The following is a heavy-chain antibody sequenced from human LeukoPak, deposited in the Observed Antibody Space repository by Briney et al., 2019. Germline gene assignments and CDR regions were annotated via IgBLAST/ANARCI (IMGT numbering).Heavy chain of an antibody. Sequence: GASVKVSCKXSGYTFTSYDINWVRQATGQGLEWMGGMNPNSGNTGYSQKFQGRVTMTRNTSISTAYMELSSLRSEDTAVYYCARVDFDWLSRSYYFDYWGQGTLVTVSS. CDR1: GYTFTSYD. V-gene: IGHV1-8*01. CDR2: MNPNSGNT. CDR3: ARVDFDWLSRSYYFDY. J-gene: IGHJ4*02. D-gene: IGHD3-9*01.